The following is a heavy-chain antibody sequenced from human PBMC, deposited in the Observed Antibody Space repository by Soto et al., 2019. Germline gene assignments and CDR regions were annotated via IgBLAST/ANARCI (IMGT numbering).Heavy chain of an antibody. CDR3: ASCITMVRGVSYYYMDV. Sequence: SETLSLTCTVSGGSISSGGYYWSWIRQHPGKGLEWIGYIYYSGSTYYNPSLKSRVTISVDTSKNQFSLKLSSVIAADTAVYYCASCITMVRGVSYYYMDVWGKGTTVTVSS. CDR1: GGSISSGGYY. D-gene: IGHD3-10*01. CDR2: IYYSGST. V-gene: IGHV4-31*03. J-gene: IGHJ6*03.